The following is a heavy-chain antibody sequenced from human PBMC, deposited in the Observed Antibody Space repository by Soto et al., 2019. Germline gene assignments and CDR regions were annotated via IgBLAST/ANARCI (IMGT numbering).Heavy chain of an antibody. J-gene: IGHJ4*02. CDR2: ITQTETGT. Sequence: EVQLLESGGHLVQPGGSLRLSCAASGFTFSTYTMNWVRQAPGKGLAWVSAITQTETGTHYAVSVKGGFTISRDNSRNMLFLQMNSLRVDDTAVYYPAKVRQPDGIWTFDHCCQGTPAIVSS. V-gene: IGHV3-23*01. CDR1: GFTFSTYT. D-gene: IGHD3-9*01. CDR3: AKVRQPDGIWTFDH.